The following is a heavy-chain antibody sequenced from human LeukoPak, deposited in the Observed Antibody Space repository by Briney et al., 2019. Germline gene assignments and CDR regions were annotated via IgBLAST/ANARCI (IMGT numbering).Heavy chain of an antibody. V-gene: IGHV3-21*05. J-gene: IGHJ6*02. Sequence: GGSLGLSCAASGFTFSSYRMSWVRQAPGKGLEWVSYISISSSYIYYADSVKGRFTISRDNAKNSLCLQMKSLRAEDTAVYYCARDEQADSTPDGMDVWGQGTTVSVSS. D-gene: IGHD2-15*01. CDR3: ARDEQADSTPDGMDV. CDR2: ISISSSYI. CDR1: GFTFSSYR.